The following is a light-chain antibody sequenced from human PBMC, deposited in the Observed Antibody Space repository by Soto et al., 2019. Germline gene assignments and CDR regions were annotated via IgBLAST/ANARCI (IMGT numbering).Light chain of an antibody. Sequence: DIQMTQSPSSLSASVGDRVTITCRASQGIRNDLHWYQQKPGTAPKRLIYAASSLQSGVPSRFSGSGSGTEFPLTISILQHEDFATYCCQQNNSSPLTFGGGTKLEIK. CDR3: QQNNSSPLT. V-gene: IGKV1-17*01. J-gene: IGKJ4*01. CDR2: AAS. CDR1: QGIRND.